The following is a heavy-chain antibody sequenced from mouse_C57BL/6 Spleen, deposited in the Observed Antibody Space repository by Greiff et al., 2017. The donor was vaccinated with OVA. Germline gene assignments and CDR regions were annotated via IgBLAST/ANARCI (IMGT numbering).Heavy chain of an antibody. CDR2: IHPNSGST. Sequence: QVQLKQPGAELVKPGASVKLSCTASGFTFTSYWMHWVKQRPGQGLEWIGMIHPNSGSTNYNEKFKSKATLTVDKSSNTAYMQLSSLTSEDAAVYYCASGSYGYFDVWGTGTTVTVSS. J-gene: IGHJ1*03. CDR3: ASGSYGYFDV. CDR1: GFTFTSYW. V-gene: IGHV1-64*01.